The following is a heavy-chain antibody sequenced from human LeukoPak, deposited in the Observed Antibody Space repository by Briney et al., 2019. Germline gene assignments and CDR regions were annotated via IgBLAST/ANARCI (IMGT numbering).Heavy chain of an antibody. J-gene: IGHJ5*02. V-gene: IGHV3-53*01. D-gene: IGHD3-16*01. Sequence: GGSLRLSCAASGFTFSSSCMSWVRQAPGKGLEWVSVVYSDGGAKYADSVKDRFNIPRDNSKNMLYLEMSSLRVEDTAVYYCARDRGFGGPQGDNWFDPWGQGTLVTVSS. CDR2: VYSDGGA. CDR1: GFTFSSSC. CDR3: ARDRGFGGPQGDNWFDP.